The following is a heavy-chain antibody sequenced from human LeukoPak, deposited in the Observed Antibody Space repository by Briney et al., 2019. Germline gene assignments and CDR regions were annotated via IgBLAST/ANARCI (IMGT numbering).Heavy chain of an antibody. CDR2: IFYSGST. CDR1: GGSISTYY. V-gene: IGHV4-59*12. J-gene: IGHJ4*02. Sequence: SSETLSLTCTVSGGSISTYYWSWIRQPPGKGLEWIVCIFYSGSTNYNPSLKSRVTISVDTSKNQFSLKLSSVTAADTAVYYCATTTNYYYGSGSYRLSSHFDYWGQGTLVTVSS. CDR3: ATTTNYYYGSGSYRLSSHFDY. D-gene: IGHD3-10*01.